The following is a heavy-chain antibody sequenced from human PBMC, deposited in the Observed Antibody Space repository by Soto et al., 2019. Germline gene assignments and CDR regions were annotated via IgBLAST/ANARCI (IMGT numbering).Heavy chain of an antibody. Sequence: GGALRLSCAASGFTFSSYAMSWVRQAPGKGLEWVSAISGSGGSTYYADSVKGRFTISRDNSKNTLYLQMSSLRAEDTAVYYCANAEYYVLRYFDWLSPNYGMDVWGQGTTVTVSS. D-gene: IGHD3-9*01. V-gene: IGHV3-23*01. CDR1: GFTFSSYA. J-gene: IGHJ6*02. CDR3: ANAEYYVLRYFDWLSPNYGMDV. CDR2: ISGSGGST.